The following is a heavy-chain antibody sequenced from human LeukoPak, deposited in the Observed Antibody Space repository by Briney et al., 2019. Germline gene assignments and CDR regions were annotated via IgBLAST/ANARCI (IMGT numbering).Heavy chain of an antibody. Sequence: GGSLRLSCAASGFTVSSNYMNWVRQAPGKGLEWVSVIYSGGSTYYADSVKGRFTISRDNSKNTLFLQMNGLRAEDTAVYYCAREAVTRNYFDYWGQGTLVTVSS. D-gene: IGHD4-17*01. CDR3: AREAVTRNYFDY. J-gene: IGHJ4*02. CDR1: GFTVSSNY. V-gene: IGHV3-53*01. CDR2: IYSGGST.